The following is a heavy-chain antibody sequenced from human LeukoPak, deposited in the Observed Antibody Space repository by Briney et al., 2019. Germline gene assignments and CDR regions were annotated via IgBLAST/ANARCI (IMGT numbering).Heavy chain of an antibody. J-gene: IGHJ6*02. D-gene: IGHD2-2*01. V-gene: IGHV3-23*01. CDR3: AKDAVNCSGTSCSYGMDV. Sequence: GGSLRLSCAASGFTFSSYAMSWVRQAPGKGLEWVSAISGSGGNTYYADSVKGRFTISRDNSKNTLYLQMHSLRPEDTAVYSCAKDAVNCSGTSCSYGMDVWGQGTTVTVSS. CDR1: GFTFSSYA. CDR2: ISGSGGNT.